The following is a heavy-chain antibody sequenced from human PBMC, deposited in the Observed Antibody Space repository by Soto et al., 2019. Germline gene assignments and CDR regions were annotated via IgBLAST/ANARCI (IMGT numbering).Heavy chain of an antibody. Sequence: QVHLVQSGAEVKKPGASVKVSCKASGYTFTSYGITWVRQAPGQGLEWMGWISAHNGNTDYAQKLQGRVIVTRDTPTSTACMELRSLRSDDTAMYYCARGRYGDYWGQGALVTVSS. J-gene: IGHJ4*02. CDR2: ISAHNGNT. CDR3: ARGRYGDY. CDR1: GYTFTSYG. V-gene: IGHV1-18*01. D-gene: IGHD1-1*01.